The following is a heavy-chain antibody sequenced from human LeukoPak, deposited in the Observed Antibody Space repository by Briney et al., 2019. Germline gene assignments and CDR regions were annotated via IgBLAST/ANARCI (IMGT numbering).Heavy chain of an antibody. CDR2: IWYDGSNK. V-gene: IGHV3-33*01. Sequence: GSRRLSCAASGFTFSSYGMHWVRQAPGKGLECVAVIWYDGSNKYYADSVKGRFTISRDNSKNTLYLQMNSLRAEDTAVYYCASGSGSYYSPHFDYWGQGTLVTVSS. CDR1: GFTFSSYG. CDR3: ASGSGSYYSPHFDY. J-gene: IGHJ4*02. D-gene: IGHD3-10*01.